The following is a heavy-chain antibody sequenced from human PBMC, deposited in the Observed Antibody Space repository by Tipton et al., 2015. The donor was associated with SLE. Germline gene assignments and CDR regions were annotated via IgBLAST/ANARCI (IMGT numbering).Heavy chain of an antibody. J-gene: IGHJ4*02. CDR3: ARDPRTAMGDY. D-gene: IGHD5-18*01. Sequence: RSLRLSCAASGFTFSSYAMQWVRQAPGKGLGWVAVISYDGSNKYYADSVKGRFTISRDNSKTTLYLQMNSLRAEDTAVYYCARDPRTAMGDYWGQGTLVTVSS. V-gene: IGHV3-30*04. CDR1: GFTFSSYA. CDR2: ISYDGSNK.